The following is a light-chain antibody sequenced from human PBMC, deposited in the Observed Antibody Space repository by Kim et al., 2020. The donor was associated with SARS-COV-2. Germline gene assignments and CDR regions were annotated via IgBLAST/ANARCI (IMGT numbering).Light chain of an antibody. J-gene: IGKJ1*01. V-gene: IGKV1-8*01. CDR3: QQYYSYPRT. CDR1: QDNRSS. CDR2: GAS. Sequence: ASTGDRVIITCRASQDNRSSLAWYQQTPGKVPKLLIYGASTLQSEVPSRFSGSGSGTDFTLTISCLQSEDFAIYYCQQYYSYPRTFGQGTKVDIK.